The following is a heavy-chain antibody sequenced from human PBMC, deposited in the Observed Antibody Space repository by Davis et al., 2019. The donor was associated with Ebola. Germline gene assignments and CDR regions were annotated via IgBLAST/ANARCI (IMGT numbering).Heavy chain of an antibody. V-gene: IGHV4-39*01. Sequence: MPSETLSLTCTVPGGSISSSTYSWGWIRQPPGKGLERIGSNYYSGSTYYNPSLKSRVTISVDTSKNQFSLKLSSVTAADTAVYYCARTSGWLPDYWGQGTLVTVSS. D-gene: IGHD6-19*01. J-gene: IGHJ4*02. CDR3: ARTSGWLPDY. CDR1: GGSISSSTYS. CDR2: NYYSGST.